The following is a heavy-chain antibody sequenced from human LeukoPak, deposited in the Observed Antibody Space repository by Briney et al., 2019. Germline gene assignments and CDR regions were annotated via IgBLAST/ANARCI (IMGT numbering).Heavy chain of an antibody. J-gene: IGHJ3*02. CDR1: GFTFSSYA. D-gene: IGHD6-13*01. CDR3: VRGVSISSSWYNDI. Sequence: GGFLRLSCAASGFTFSSYAMSWVRQAPGKGLEWVSAISGSGGSTYYADSVKGRFTISRDNSKNTLYLQMNSLRAEDTAVYYCVRGVSISSSWYNDIWGQGTMVTVSS. CDR2: ISGSGGST. V-gene: IGHV3-23*01.